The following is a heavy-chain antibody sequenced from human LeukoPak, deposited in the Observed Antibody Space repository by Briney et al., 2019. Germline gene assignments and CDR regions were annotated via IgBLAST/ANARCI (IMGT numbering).Heavy chain of an antibody. CDR3: AKHLGTGRLDY. CDR1: GFTISSYA. V-gene: IGHV3-23*01. J-gene: IGHJ4*02. CDR2: ISSSGGST. Sequence: PGGSLRLSCAASGFTISSYAMSWVRQAPGKGLEWVSSISSSGGSTYYADSVRGRFTISRDNSKNTLYLQMNSLRAEDTAIYYCAKHLGTGRLDYWGQGTLVTVSS. D-gene: IGHD3-10*01.